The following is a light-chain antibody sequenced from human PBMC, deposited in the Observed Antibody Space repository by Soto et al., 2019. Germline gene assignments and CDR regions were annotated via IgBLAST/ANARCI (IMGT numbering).Light chain of an antibody. J-gene: IGKJ5*01. CDR3: QQYSDYPIT. CDR1: QSIYRR. V-gene: IGKV1-5*01. Sequence: DIQMTQSPSTLSASVGDRVTITCRASQSIYRRLAWYQQKPGKAPQLLIYDVSTLESGVPSRFSGSGSETDFTLTISSLQPDDFETYYCQQYSDYPITFGQGTRLEIK. CDR2: DVS.